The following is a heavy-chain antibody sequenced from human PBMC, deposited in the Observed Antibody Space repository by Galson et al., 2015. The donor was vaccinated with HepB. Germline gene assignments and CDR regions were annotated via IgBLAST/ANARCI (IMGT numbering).Heavy chain of an antibody. CDR3: ARLGDFDC. J-gene: IGHJ4*02. V-gene: IGHV6-1*01. Sequence: CAISGDSVSSKSAAWNWIRQSPSRGLEWLGRTYYRSKWYNDYAVSVKSRIIINPHTSTNQFSLQLKYVTPEDTAVYYCARLGDFDCWGQGTLVTVSS. CDR1: GDSVSSKSAA. CDR2: TYYRSKWYN. D-gene: IGHD3-16*01.